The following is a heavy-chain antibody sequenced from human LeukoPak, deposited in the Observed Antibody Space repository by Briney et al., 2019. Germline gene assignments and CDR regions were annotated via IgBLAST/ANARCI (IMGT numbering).Heavy chain of an antibody. J-gene: IGHJ4*02. CDR3: ASCRYSSSWQRFDY. CDR1: GFTFTSYW. CDR2: IKQDGSEK. V-gene: IGHV3-7*01. Sequence: GGSLRLSCAASGFTFTSYWMSWVRQAPGKGLEWVANIKQDGSEKFYVDSVKGRFTISRDNAKNSLYLQMNSLRAEDTAVYYCASCRYSSSWQRFDYWGQGTLVTVSS. D-gene: IGHD2-2*01.